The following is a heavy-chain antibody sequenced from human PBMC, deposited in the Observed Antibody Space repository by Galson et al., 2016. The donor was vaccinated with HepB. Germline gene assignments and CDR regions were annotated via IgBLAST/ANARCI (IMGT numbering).Heavy chain of an antibody. D-gene: IGHD1-1*01. CDR3: AGDQVSRAEYVNSWNPWYFHL. J-gene: IGHJ2*01. Sequence: SLRLSCAASGFTFSSYSMNWVRQAPGKGLEWVSYISRSSSTVHYADSVQGRFTMSRDNAKNSLYLQMNSLRDEDTAVYYCAGDQVSRAEYVNSWNPWYFHLWGRGTLVTVSS. CDR2: ISRSSSTV. V-gene: IGHV3-48*02. CDR1: GFTFSSYS.